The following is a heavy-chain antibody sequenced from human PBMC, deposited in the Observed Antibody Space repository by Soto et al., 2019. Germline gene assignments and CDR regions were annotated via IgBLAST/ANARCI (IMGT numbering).Heavy chain of an antibody. V-gene: IGHV1-18*01. D-gene: IGHD3-3*01. CDR2: ISAYNGNT. J-gene: IGHJ6*02. Sequence: QVQLVQSGAEVKKPGASVKVSCKASGYTFTSYGISWVRQAPGQGLEWMGWISAYNGNTNYAQKLQGRVTMTTDTSTSTAYRELRSLRSDDTAVYYCARAVSRFGVVIPYYYYYYGMDVWGQGTTVTVSS. CDR3: ARAVSRFGVVIPYYYYYYGMDV. CDR1: GYTFTSYG.